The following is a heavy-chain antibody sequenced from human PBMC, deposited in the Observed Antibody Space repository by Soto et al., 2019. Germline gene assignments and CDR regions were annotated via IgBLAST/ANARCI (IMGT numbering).Heavy chain of an antibody. V-gene: IGHV1-3*01. CDR3: ARGGDGLDEVYYYGMDV. D-gene: IGHD3-16*01. Sequence: GASVKVSCKASGYTFTSYAMHWARQAPGQGLEWMGWINAGNGNTKYSQKFQGRVTITRDTSASTAYMELSSLRSEDTAVYYCARGGDGLDEVYYYGMDVWGQGTTVTVSS. CDR2: INAGNGNT. J-gene: IGHJ6*02. CDR1: GYTFTSYA.